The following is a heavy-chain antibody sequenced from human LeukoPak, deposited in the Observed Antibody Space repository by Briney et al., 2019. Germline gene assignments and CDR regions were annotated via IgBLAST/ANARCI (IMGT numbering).Heavy chain of an antibody. D-gene: IGHD3-10*01. CDR1: GYTFTGQY. J-gene: IGHJ4*02. V-gene: IGHV1-2*02. CDR3: ASGSGTYWPDY. Sequence: ASVTVSCKASGYTFTGQYLHWVRQAPGQGLEWMGWITPNSGGTNYAQKFQGRVTMTRDTSISTAYMELSRLRSDDTAVYYCASGSGTYWPDYWGQGTLITVSS. CDR2: ITPNSGGT.